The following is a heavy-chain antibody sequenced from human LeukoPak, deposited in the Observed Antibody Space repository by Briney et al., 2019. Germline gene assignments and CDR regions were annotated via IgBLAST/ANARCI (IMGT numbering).Heavy chain of an antibody. CDR1: GGSFSGYY. Sequence: PSETLSLTCAVYGGSFSGYYWSWIRQPPGKGLEWIGEINHSGSTNYNPSLKSRVTISVDTSKNQFSLKLSSVTAADTAVYYCARAPFYGLTWSDPWAQGTLVTVSS. V-gene: IGHV4-34*01. CDR2: INHSGST. J-gene: IGHJ5*02. D-gene: IGHD3-10*01. CDR3: ARAPFYGLTWSDP.